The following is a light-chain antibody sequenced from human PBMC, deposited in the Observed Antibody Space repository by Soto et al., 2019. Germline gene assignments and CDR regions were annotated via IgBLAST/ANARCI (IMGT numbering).Light chain of an antibody. J-gene: IGLJ1*01. CDR3: SSYTSISTYV. CDR1: SSDVGGYNF. Sequence: SALTQPASGSGSPGQSITISCTGTSSDVGGYNFVSWYQQHPDKAPKLMIYDVTNRPSGVSNRFSGSKSGNTASLTISGLQAEDEADYYCSSYTSISTYVFGTGTKVTVL. CDR2: DVT. V-gene: IGLV2-14*01.